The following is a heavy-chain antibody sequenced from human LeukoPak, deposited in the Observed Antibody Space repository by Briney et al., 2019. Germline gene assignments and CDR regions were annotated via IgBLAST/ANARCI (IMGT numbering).Heavy chain of an antibody. CDR1: GFTFSSYD. CDR3: AKDRHWLALDD. V-gene: IGHV3-23*01. Sequence: GGTLRLSCAASGFTFSSYDMSWVRPAPGKGLEWVSGISSNGGSTYYADSVKGRFTISRDNSKNTLYLQMNSLRAEDTAVYYCAKDRHWLALDDWGQGTLVTVSS. CDR2: ISSNGGST. D-gene: IGHD6-19*01. J-gene: IGHJ4*02.